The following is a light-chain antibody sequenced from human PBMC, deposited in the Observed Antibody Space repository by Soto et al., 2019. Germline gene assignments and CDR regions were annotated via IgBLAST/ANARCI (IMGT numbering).Light chain of an antibody. Sequence: QSVLTQPPSVSEAPRQKVTISCSGSSSNIGRNAVNWYQQFPGKAPRLLVYYDDLLPSGVSDRFSGSRSGTSASLAISGRQSEDEADYYCATWDDSLNGWVFGGGTQLTVL. CDR1: SSNIGRNA. J-gene: IGLJ3*02. CDR3: ATWDDSLNGWV. V-gene: IGLV1-36*01. CDR2: YDD.